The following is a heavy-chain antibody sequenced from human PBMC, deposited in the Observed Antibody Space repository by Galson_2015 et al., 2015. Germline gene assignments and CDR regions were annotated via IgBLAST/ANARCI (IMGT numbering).Heavy chain of an antibody. CDR1: GFTFSSYG. Sequence: SLRLSCAASGFTFSSYGMHWVRQAPGKGLEWVAVISYDGSNKYYADSVKGRFTISRDNSKNTLYLQMNSLRAEDTAVYYCAKLTRSWLDAFDIWGQGTMVTVSS. J-gene: IGHJ3*02. V-gene: IGHV3-30*18. CDR3: AKLTRSWLDAFDI. D-gene: IGHD6-13*01. CDR2: ISYDGSNK.